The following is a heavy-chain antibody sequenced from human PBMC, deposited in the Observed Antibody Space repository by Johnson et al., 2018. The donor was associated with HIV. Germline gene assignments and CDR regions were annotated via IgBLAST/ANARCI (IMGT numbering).Heavy chain of an antibody. J-gene: IGHJ3*02. Sequence: QVQLVESGGGVVQPGRSLRLSCAASGFTFSTYNMHWVRQAPGKGLEWVAVISYDGSNKYYADSVKAPFTISRDNSKHTLYLQMNSLGSDATAVYYCARGMGLQLGNALDIWGQGTMVTVSS. CDR2: ISYDGSNK. CDR3: ARGMGLQLGNALDI. CDR1: GFTFSTYN. V-gene: IGHV3-30*01. D-gene: IGHD1-1*01.